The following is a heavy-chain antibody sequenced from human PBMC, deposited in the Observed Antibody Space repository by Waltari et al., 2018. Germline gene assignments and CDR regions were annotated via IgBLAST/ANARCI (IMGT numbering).Heavy chain of an antibody. Sequence: EVQLLESGGGLVQPGGSLRLSCAASGFTFSSYAMIWFRQAPGKGLEWVSAISGSGGSTYYADSVKGRFTISRDNSKNTLYLQMNSLRAEDTAVYYCAKDLAVADPFDYWGQGTLVTVSS. J-gene: IGHJ4*02. V-gene: IGHV3-23*01. CDR1: GFTFSSYA. CDR3: AKDLAVADPFDY. CDR2: ISGSGGST. D-gene: IGHD6-19*01.